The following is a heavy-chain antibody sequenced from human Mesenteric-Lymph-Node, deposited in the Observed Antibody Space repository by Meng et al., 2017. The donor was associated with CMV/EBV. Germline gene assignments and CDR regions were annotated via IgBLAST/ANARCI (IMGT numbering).Heavy chain of an antibody. CDR2: INHSGST. D-gene: IGHD6-19*01. CDR3: ARDRNAVAGNFGVYYYGMDV. CDR1: GGSISSYY. Sequence: GSLRLSCTVSGGSISSYYWSWIRQPPGKGLEWIGEINHSGSTNYNPSLKSRVTISVDTSKNQFSLKLSSVTAADTAVYYCARDRNAVAGNFGVYYYGMDVWGQGTTVTVSS. V-gene: IGHV4-34*01. J-gene: IGHJ6*02.